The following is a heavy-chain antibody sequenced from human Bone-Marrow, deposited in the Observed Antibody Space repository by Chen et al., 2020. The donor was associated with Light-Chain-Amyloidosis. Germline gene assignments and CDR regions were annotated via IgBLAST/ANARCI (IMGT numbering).Heavy chain of an antibody. CDR1: GGSLSSSSYY. Sequence: QLQLQESGPGLMKPSETLSLTCTVSGGSLSSSSYYWGWIRQPPGKGLEWIGSIHSSGSTYYSPSLKSRVTISVDTSKNQFSLKLDSVTAADTAVYYCTGDVRLEWAFYWGQGILVTVSS. CDR3: TGDVRLEWAFY. CDR2: IHSSGST. V-gene: IGHV4-39*07. J-gene: IGHJ4*02. D-gene: IGHD3-3*01.